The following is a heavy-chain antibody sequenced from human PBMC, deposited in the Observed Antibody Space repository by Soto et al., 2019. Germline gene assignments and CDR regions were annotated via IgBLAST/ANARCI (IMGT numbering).Heavy chain of an antibody. CDR1: GFTFTSSA. CDR3: AAISGGTEPYYFDY. D-gene: IGHD2-15*01. V-gene: IGHV1-58*02. J-gene: IGHJ4*02. Sequence: SVKVSCKASGFTFTSSAMQWVRQARGQRLEWIGWIVVGSGNTNYAQKFQERVTITRDMSTSTAYMELSSLRSEDTAVYYCAAISGGTEPYYFDYWGQGTLVTVSS. CDR2: IVVGSGNT.